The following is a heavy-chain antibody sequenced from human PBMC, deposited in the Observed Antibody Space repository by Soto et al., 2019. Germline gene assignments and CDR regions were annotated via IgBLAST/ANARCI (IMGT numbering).Heavy chain of an antibody. CDR1: GFTFSSYG. V-gene: IGHV3-30*18. CDR2: ISYDGSNK. Sequence: QVQLVESGGGVVQPGRSLRPSCAASGFTFSSYGMHWVRQAPGKGLEWVAVISYDGSNKYYADSVKGRFTISRDNSKNTLYLQMNSLRAEDTAVYYCANVDTAGDAFDIWGQGTMVTVSS. J-gene: IGHJ3*02. D-gene: IGHD5-18*01. CDR3: ANVDTAGDAFDI.